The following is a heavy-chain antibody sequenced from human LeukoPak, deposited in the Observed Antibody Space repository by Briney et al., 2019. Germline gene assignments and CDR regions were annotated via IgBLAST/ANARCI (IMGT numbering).Heavy chain of an antibody. CDR3: ARDPGYYDTSGYPAYFDY. D-gene: IGHD3-22*01. CDR2: IYYSGST. J-gene: IGHJ4*02. CDR1: GGSISSYY. Sequence: SETLSLTFTVSGGSISSYYWSWIRQPPGKGLEWIGYIYYSGSTNYNPSLKSRVTISVDTSKNQFSLKLSSVTAADTAVYYCARDPGYYDTSGYPAYFDYWGQGTLVTVSS. V-gene: IGHV4-59*12.